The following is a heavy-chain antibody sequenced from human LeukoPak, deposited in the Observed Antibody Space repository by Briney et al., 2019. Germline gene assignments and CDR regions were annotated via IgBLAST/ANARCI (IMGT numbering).Heavy chain of an antibody. CDR1: GFTFSSYW. Sequence: GGSLRLSCAASGFTFSSYWMSWVRQAPGKGLEWVANIKQDGSEKYYVDSVKGRFTISRDNAKNSLYLQMNSLRAEDTAVYYCARLGLKSRIAVAAWGQGTLVTVSS. V-gene: IGHV3-7*01. CDR3: ARLGLKSRIAVAA. D-gene: IGHD6-19*01. J-gene: IGHJ5*02. CDR2: IKQDGSEK.